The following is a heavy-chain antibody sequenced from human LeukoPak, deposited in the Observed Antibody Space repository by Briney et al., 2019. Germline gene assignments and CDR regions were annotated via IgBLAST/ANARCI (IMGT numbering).Heavy chain of an antibody. V-gene: IGHV4-4*07. CDR1: GGSINVYY. CDR2: IYTSGST. J-gene: IGHJ4*02. CDR3: ARIYSQNWSEYYLDY. Sequence: SETLSHTCTVSGGSINVYYWTWVRQPAGKGLEWIGRIYTSGSTNFNPSLKSRVTMSVDPPKNQFSLRLNAVTAADTAVYYCARIYSQNWSEYYLDYWGQGILVTVSS. D-gene: IGHD1-1*01.